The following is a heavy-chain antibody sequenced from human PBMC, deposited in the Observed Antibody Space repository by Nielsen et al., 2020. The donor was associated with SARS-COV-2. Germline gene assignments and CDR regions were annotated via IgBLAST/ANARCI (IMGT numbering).Heavy chain of an antibody. CDR3: ARDQVELPRYNWNYGCMDV. CDR1: GFTFSDAW. V-gene: IGHV3-15*01. D-gene: IGHD1-7*01. CDR2: IKSKTDGGTT. J-gene: IGHJ6*03. Sequence: GGSLRLSCAASGFTFSDAWMSWVRQAPTKGLEWVGRIKSKTDGGTTDYAAPVKGRFTISRDDSKNTLYLQMNSLKTEDTAVYYCARDQVELPRYNWNYGCMDVWGKGTTVTVSS.